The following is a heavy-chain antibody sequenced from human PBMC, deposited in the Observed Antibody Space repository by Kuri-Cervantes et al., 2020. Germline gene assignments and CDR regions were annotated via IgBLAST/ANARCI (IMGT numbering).Heavy chain of an antibody. D-gene: IGHD3-10*01. CDR2: IDWDDDK. V-gene: IGHV2-70D*14. J-gene: IGHJ6*03. CDR3: ARITMIRGVNSYYYYMDV. CDR1: GFSLSTSEMR. Sequence: SGPTLVKPTQTLTLTCTFSGFSLSTSEMRVSWIRQPPGKALEWLARIDWDDDKFYSTSLKTRLTISKDTSKNQVVLTMINMDPVDTATYYCARITMIRGVNSYYYYMDVWGKGTTVTVSS.